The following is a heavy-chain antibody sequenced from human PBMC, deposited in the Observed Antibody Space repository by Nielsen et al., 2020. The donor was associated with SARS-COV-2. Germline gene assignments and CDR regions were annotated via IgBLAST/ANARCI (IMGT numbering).Heavy chain of an antibody. V-gene: IGHV4-31*03. D-gene: IGHD1-7*01. Sequence: SETLSLTCTVSGGSISSGGYYWSWIRQHPGKGLEWIGYIYYSGSTHYNPSLKSRVTISVDTSKNQFSLKLSSVTAADTAVYYCARGGSGNWNYAKKFDYWGQGTLVTVSS. CDR2: IYYSGST. J-gene: IGHJ4*02. CDR1: GGSISSGGYY. CDR3: ARGGSGNWNYAKKFDY.